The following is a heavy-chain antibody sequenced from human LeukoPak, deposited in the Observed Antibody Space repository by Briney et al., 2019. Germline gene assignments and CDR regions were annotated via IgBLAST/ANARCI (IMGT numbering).Heavy chain of an antibody. CDR3: ARGDNYYGSGSYWYYGMDV. CDR2: ISSSSSYI. V-gene: IGHV3-21*01. CDR1: GFTFSSYR. Sequence: GGSLRLSCAASGFTFSSYRMNWVRQAPGKGLEWVSSISSSSSYIYYADSVKGRFTISRDNAKNSLYLQMNSLRAEDTAVYYCARGDNYYGSGSYWYYGMDVWGQGTTVTVSS. D-gene: IGHD3-10*01. J-gene: IGHJ6*02.